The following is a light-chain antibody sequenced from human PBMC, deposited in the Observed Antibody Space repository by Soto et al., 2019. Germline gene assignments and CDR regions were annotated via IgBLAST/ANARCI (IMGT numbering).Light chain of an antibody. J-gene: IGLJ1*01. CDR1: SSDVGGYNY. CDR3: SSYTSSSVLV. CDR2: DVS. V-gene: IGLV2-14*01. Sequence: QSVLTQPASVSGSPGQSITISCTGTSSDVGGYNYVSWYQQHPGKAPKTMIYDVSNRPSGVSNRFSGSKSGNTASLTISGLQAEDEADYYCSSYTSSSVLVFGTGTKVTVL.